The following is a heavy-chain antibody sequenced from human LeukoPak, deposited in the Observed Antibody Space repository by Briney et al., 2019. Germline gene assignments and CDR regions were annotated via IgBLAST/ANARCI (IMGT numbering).Heavy chain of an antibody. CDR2: ISAYNGNT. CDR1: GHTLTRDG. V-gene: IGHV1-18*01. CDR3: ARGDLTVTTVYYGMDV. J-gene: IGHJ6*02. D-gene: IGHD4-17*01. Sequence: APVKVSCKVSGHTLTRDGISWVRQAPGQGLECMGWISAYNGNTNYAQKLQGRVTMTIDTSTSTAYMELRSLRSDDTAVYYCARGDLTVTTVYYGMDVWGQGTTVTVSS.